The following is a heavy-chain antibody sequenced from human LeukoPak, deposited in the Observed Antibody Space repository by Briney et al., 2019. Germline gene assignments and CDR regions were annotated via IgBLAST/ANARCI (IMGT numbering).Heavy chain of an antibody. V-gene: IGHV1-2*02. J-gene: IGHJ3*02. CDR3: ARGAVDDFWSGYYKSAFDI. D-gene: IGHD3-3*01. CDR2: INPNSGGT. CDR1: GYTLTELS. Sequence: ASVKVSCKVSGYTLTELSMHWVRQAPGKGLEWMGWINPNSGGTNYAQKFQGRVTMTRDTSISTAYMELSRLRSDDTAVYYCARGAVDDFWSGYYKSAFDIWGQGTMVTVSS.